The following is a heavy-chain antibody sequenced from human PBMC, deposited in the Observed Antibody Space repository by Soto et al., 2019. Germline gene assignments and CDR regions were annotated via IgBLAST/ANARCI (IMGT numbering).Heavy chain of an antibody. J-gene: IGHJ4*02. Sequence: ASVKVSCKASGYTFTSYDINWVRQATGQGLEWMGWMNPNSGNTGYAQKFQGRVTITADKSTSTAYMELSSLRSEDTAVYYCARDRGLRFLEWLLYYWGQGTLVTVSS. CDR1: GYTFTSYD. V-gene: IGHV1-8*01. CDR3: ARDRGLRFLEWLLYY. CDR2: MNPNSGNT. D-gene: IGHD3-3*01.